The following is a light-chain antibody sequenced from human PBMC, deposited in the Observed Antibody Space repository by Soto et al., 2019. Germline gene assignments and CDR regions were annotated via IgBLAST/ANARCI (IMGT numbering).Light chain of an antibody. CDR3: QQRSNWPVT. V-gene: IGKV3-11*01. J-gene: IGKJ3*01. CDR2: DAS. Sequence: EIVLTQSPATLSLSPGARAPLSCRASQSVSSYLAWYQQKPGQAPRLLIYDASNRATGIPARFSGSGSGTDFTLTISSLEPEDFAVYYCQQRSNWPVTFGPGTKVDI. CDR1: QSVSSY.